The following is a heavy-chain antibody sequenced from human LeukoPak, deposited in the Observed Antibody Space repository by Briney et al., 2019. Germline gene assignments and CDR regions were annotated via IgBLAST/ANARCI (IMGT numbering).Heavy chain of an antibody. D-gene: IGHD2-2*02. Sequence: PGGSLRLSCAASGFTFSSYSMNWVRQAPGKGLEWVSSISSGSSYIYYPDSVKGRFTISRDNAKNSLYLQMNSLRAEDTAVYYCARDSPDIVVVPAAINFDYWGQGTLVTVSS. CDR3: ARDSPDIVVVPAAINFDY. CDR1: GFTFSSYS. V-gene: IGHV3-21*01. CDR2: ISSGSSYI. J-gene: IGHJ4*02.